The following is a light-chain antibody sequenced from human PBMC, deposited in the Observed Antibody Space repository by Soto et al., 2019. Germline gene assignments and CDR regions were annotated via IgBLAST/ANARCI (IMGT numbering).Light chain of an antibody. Sequence: DIQMTQSPSTLSASVGDRVTITCRAIQSLKNWLAWYQQKPGEAPKLLIYKASTLESGVPSRFSGSGSGTEFTLTISCLQPDDVATYYCQKYNSYSQFTFGPGTKVDIK. CDR2: KAS. J-gene: IGKJ3*01. V-gene: IGKV1-5*03. CDR3: QKYNSYSQFT. CDR1: QSLKNW.